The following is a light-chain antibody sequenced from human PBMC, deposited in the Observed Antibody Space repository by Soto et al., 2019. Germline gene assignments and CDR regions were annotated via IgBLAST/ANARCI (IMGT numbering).Light chain of an antibody. CDR2: GAS. CDR3: PPYSNWPPIT. J-gene: IGKJ5*01. V-gene: IGKV3-15*01. Sequence: EIVMTQSPATLSVSPGERATLSCRASQSVSSNLAWYQQKPGQAPRLLIYGASTRATGIPARFSGSGSGTEFTLTISSLQSEDFAVYYCPPYSNWPPITFGQGTRLEIK. CDR1: QSVSSN.